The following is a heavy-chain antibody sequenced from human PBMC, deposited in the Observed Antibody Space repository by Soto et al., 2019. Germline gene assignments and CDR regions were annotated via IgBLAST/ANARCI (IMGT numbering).Heavy chain of an antibody. CDR3: ASDRVDCSGGNCWRSVEDT. V-gene: IGHV1-46*01. CDR2: IDPSGGGT. D-gene: IGHD2-15*01. J-gene: IGHJ5*02. Sequence: QVQLVQSGAELKKPGASVKVSCKASGYTFTNYYMHWVRQAPGQGLEWMGIIDPSGGGTSYAQKFQGRLTMTRDTSTSTVYMQLSSLKSEDTAGYYCASDRVDCSGGNCWRSVEDTWGQGTLVTVSS. CDR1: GYTFTNYY.